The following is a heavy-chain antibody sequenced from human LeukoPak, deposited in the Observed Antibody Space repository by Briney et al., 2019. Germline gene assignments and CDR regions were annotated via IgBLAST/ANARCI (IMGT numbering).Heavy chain of an antibody. V-gene: IGHV4-61*08. D-gene: IGHD3-10*01. CDR2: IYYSGST. CDR1: GGSIISSDHY. CDR3: ARELTGARRQYYFDY. J-gene: IGHJ4*02. Sequence: SETLSLTCTVSGGSIISSDHYWGWIRQPPGKGLEWIGYIYYSGSTNYNPSLKSRVTISVDTSKNQFSLKLSSVTAADTAVYYCARELTGARRQYYFDYWGQGTLVTVSS.